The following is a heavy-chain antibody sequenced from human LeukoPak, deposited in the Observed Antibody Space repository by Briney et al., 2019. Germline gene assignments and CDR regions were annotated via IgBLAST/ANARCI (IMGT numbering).Heavy chain of an antibody. CDR3: ARTYYYDSSGYYLYY. CDR1: GYTFTSYG. D-gene: IGHD3-22*01. Sequence: ASVKVSCKASGYTFTSYGISWVRQAPGQGLEWMGWISAYNGNTNYAQKLQGRVTMTTDTSTSTAYMELRSLRSDDTAVYYCARTYYYDSSGYYLYYWGQGTLVTVSS. CDR2: ISAYNGNT. V-gene: IGHV1-18*01. J-gene: IGHJ4*02.